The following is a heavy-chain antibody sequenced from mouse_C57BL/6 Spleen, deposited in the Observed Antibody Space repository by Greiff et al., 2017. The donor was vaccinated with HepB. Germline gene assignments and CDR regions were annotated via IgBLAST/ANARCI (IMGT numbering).Heavy chain of an antibody. J-gene: IGHJ3*01. D-gene: IGHD1-1*01. CDR3: ARSPTTVVESAWFAY. Sequence: EVQLQQSGPELVKPGASVKISCKASGYTFTDYYMNWVKQSHGKSLEWLGDINPNNGGTSYNQKFKGKATLTVDKSSSTAYMELRSLTSEDSAFYDCARSPTTVVESAWFAYWGQGTLVTVSA. CDR1: GYTFTDYY. V-gene: IGHV1-26*01. CDR2: INPNNGGT.